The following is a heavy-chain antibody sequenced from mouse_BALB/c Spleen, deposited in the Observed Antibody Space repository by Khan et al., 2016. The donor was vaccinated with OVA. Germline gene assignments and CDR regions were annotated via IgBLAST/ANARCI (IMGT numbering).Heavy chain of an antibody. J-gene: IGHJ1*01. CDR2: IWAGGST. Sequence: QVQLMESGPGLVAPSQSLSLTCTVSGFSLSSYGVHWVRHPPGKGLEWLGVIWAGGSTNYNSALMSKLTITKDNSKSQVFLQMISLQTDDTAMYYCARNGGYHGRSWYFDVWGAGTTVTVSS. CDR1: GFSLSSYG. D-gene: IGHD2-2*01. V-gene: IGHV2-9*02. CDR3: ARNGGYHGRSWYFDV.